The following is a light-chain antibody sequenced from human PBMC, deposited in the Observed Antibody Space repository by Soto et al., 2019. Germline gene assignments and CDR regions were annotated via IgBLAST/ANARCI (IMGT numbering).Light chain of an antibody. Sequence: QLVLTQSSSASASLGSSVKLTCTLSSGHSSYIIAWHQQQPGKAPRYLMKLEGSGSYNKGSGVPDRFSGSSSGADRYLTISNLQSEDEADYYCETWDSNTHRGVFGGGTQLTVL. CDR2: LEGSGSY. V-gene: IGLV4-60*03. J-gene: IGLJ3*02. CDR3: ETWDSNTHRGV. CDR1: SGHSSYI.